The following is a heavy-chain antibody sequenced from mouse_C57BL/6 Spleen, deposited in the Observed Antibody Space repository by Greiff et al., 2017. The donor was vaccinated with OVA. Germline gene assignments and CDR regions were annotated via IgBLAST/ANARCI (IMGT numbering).Heavy chain of an antibody. CDR2: INYDGSST. V-gene: IGHV5-16*01. CDR1: GFTFSDYY. D-gene: IGHD1-1*01. CDR3: ARVIYYYGSSYYAMDY. J-gene: IGHJ4*01. Sequence: DVHLVESEGGLVQPGSSMKLSCTASGFTFSDYYMAWVRQVPEKGLEWVANINYDGSSTYYLDSLKSRFIISRDNAKNILYLQMSSLKSEDTATYYCARVIYYYGSSYYAMDYWGQGTSVTVSS.